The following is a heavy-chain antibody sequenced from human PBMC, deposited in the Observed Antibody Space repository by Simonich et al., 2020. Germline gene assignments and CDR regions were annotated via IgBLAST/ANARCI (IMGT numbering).Heavy chain of an antibody. CDR3: ARWPSIPASYGSGSYFDY. CDR2: INPNSGGT. D-gene: IGHD3-10*01. J-gene: IGHJ4*02. Sequence: QVQLVQSGAEVKKPGASVKVSCKASGYTFTGYYMHWVRQAPGQGLEGMGRINPNSGGTNYAQKFQGRVTMTRDTSISTAYMELSRLRSDDTAVYYCARWPSIPASYGSGSYFDYWGQGTLVTVSS. V-gene: IGHV1-2*06. CDR1: GYTFTGYY.